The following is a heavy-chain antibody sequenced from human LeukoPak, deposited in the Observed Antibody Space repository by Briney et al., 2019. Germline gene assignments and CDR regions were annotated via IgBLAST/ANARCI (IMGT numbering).Heavy chain of an antibody. D-gene: IGHD1-7*01. V-gene: IGHV4-34*01. Sequence: PSETLSLTCAVYDGSFSGYYWSWIRQPPGKGLEWIGEIYQSGTTNYNPSLKSRVIISVDTSKNQFSLKLSSVTAADTAMYYCARQNYNAFDIWGQGTMVTVSS. CDR1: DGSFSGYY. CDR2: IYQSGTT. CDR3: ARQNYNAFDI. J-gene: IGHJ3*02.